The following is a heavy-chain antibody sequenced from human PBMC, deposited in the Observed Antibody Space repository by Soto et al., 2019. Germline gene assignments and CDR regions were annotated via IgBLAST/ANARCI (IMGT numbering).Heavy chain of an antibody. CDR3: ARAGLGYDILTGYYMGY. CDR2: ISYDGSNK. V-gene: IGHV3-30-3*01. CDR1: GFTFSSYA. D-gene: IGHD3-9*01. J-gene: IGHJ4*02. Sequence: QVQLVESGGGVVQPGRSLRLSCAASGFTFSSYAMHWVRQAPGKGLEWVAVISYDGSNKYYADSVKGRFTISRDNSKNTLYLQMHSLRAEDTAVYYCARAGLGYDILTGYYMGYWGQGTLVTVSS.